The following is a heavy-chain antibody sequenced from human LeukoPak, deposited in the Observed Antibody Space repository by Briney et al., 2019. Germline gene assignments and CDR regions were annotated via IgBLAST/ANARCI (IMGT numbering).Heavy chain of an antibody. CDR3: ARDRLSQLRYFDWLPHLDAFDI. J-gene: IGHJ3*02. D-gene: IGHD3-9*01. CDR2: ISSSSSYI. CDR1: GFTFSSYS. Sequence: PGGSLRLSCAASGFTFSSYSMNWVRQAPGKGLEWVSSISSSSSYIYYADSVKGRFTISRDNAKNSPYLQMNSLRAEDTAVYYCARDRLSQLRYFDWLPHLDAFDIWGQGTMVTVSS. V-gene: IGHV3-21*01.